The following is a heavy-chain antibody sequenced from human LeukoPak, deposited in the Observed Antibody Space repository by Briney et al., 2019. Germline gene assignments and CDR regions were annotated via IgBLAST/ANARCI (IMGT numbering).Heavy chain of an antibody. V-gene: IGHV3-53*01. CDR1: GFTVRSNY. D-gene: IGHD5-18*01. CDR2: MYSGGST. Sequence: GGSLRLSCAASGFTVRSNYMSWVRQAPGKGLEWGSVMYSGGSTYYADSVKCRFTISRDNSKNMLYLQMNSLRAEDTAVYHCARVVGYSYLYYFDYWGQGTLVTVSS. CDR3: ARVVGYSYLYYFDY. J-gene: IGHJ4*02.